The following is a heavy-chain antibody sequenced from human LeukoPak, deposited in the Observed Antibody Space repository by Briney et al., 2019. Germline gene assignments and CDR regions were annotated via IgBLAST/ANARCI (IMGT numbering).Heavy chain of an antibody. CDR1: GFTFSSYS. CDR3: ARDRTIRGSSGYGVN. V-gene: IGHV3-21*01. Sequence: GGSLRLSCAASGFTFSSYSMNWVRQAPGKGLEWVSCIRSNSSYTYYADSVKGRFTISRDNAKNSLYLQMNSLRVEDTAVYYCARDRTIRGSSGYGVNWGQGTLVTVSS. J-gene: IGHJ4*02. CDR2: IRSNSSYT. D-gene: IGHD3-22*01.